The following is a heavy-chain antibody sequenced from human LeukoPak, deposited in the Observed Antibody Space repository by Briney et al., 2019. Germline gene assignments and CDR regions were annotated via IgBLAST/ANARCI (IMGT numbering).Heavy chain of an antibody. D-gene: IGHD6-13*01. V-gene: IGHV4-39*01. Sequence: SETLSLTCTVSGGSISSYSYYWGWIRQPPGKGLEWIGSIYYSGSTYYNPSLKSRVTISVDTSKNQFSLKLSSVTAADTAVYYCARVAAGIGFFQHWGQGTLVTVSS. CDR3: ARVAAGIGFFQH. CDR1: GGSISSYSYY. CDR2: IYYSGST. J-gene: IGHJ1*01.